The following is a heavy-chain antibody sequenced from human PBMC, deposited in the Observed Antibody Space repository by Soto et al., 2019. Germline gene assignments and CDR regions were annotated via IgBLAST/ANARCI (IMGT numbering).Heavy chain of an antibody. Sequence: QVQLVQSGAEVKKPGASVKVSCKASGYTFTSYAMHWVRQAPGQRLEWMGWINAGNGNTKYSQKFQGRVTITRATTASTPSMEPSPLRSDYTAVYYCSRATAPSDFWGQGTTVTLSS. V-gene: IGHV1-3*01. J-gene: IGHJ6*02. CDR3: SRATAPSDF. CDR2: INAGNGNT. CDR1: GYTFTSYA.